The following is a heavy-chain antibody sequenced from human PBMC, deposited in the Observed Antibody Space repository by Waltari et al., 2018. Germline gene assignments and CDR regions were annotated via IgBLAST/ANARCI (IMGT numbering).Heavy chain of an antibody. V-gene: IGHV4-39*01. CDR3: GKIIKGSDWFDP. D-gene: IGHD3-10*01. J-gene: IGHJ5*02. CDR2: IYYSGST. Sequence: QLQLQESGPGLVKPSETLSLTCTVSGGSISSSSYYWGWIRQPPGKGLEWIGSIYYSGSTYYNPSLKSRVTISVDTSKNQFSLKLSSVTAADTAVYYCGKIIKGSDWFDPWGQGTLVTVSS. CDR1: GGSISSSSYY.